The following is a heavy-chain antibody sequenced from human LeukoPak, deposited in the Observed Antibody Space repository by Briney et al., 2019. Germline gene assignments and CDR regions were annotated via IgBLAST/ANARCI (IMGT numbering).Heavy chain of an antibody. CDR3: ARHEGAGDFDY. V-gene: IGHV5-51*01. D-gene: IGHD1-26*01. Sequence: GESLKISCHASGYIFTTYWIGWVRQMPGKGLEWMGIIYPGDSDTRYSSSFQGQVTILADKSISTAYLQWSSLKASDTAMYYCARHEGAGDFDYWGQGTLVTVSS. J-gene: IGHJ4*02. CDR1: GYIFTTYW. CDR2: IYPGDSDT.